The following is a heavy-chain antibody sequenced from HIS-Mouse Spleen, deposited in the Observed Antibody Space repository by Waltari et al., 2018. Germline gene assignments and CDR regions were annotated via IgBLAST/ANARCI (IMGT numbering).Heavy chain of an antibody. J-gene: IGHJ3*02. V-gene: IGHV4-39*07. CDR1: GGSISSSSYY. Sequence: QLQLQESGPGLVKPSETLSLTCTVSGGSISSSSYYWGWIRQPPGKGLEWIGSIYYRVSTYYDPSLKSRVTISVDTSKNQFSRKLSSVTAADTAVYYCARAPTGFLEWFDAFDIWGQGTMVTVSS. CDR3: ARAPTGFLEWFDAFDI. D-gene: IGHD3-3*01. CDR2: IYYRVST.